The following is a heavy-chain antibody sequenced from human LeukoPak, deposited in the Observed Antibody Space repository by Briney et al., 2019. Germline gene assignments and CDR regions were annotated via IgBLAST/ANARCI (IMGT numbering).Heavy chain of an antibody. CDR3: ARVGDWNDLVY. D-gene: IGHD1-1*01. V-gene: IGHV4-61*01. J-gene: IGHJ4*02. Sequence: PSETLSLTCTVSGGSVSSGSNYWSWIRQPPGKRLEWIGYIYYSGSTNYNPSLNSRVTISLDTSKNQFSLKLSSVTAADTAVYYCARVGDWNDLVYWGQGILVTVSS. CDR2: IYYSGST. CDR1: GGSVSSGSNY.